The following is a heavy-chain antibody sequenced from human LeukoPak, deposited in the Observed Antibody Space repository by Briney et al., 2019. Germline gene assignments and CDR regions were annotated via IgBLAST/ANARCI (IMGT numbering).Heavy chain of an antibody. V-gene: IGHV4-39*07. CDR2: IYYSGSI. CDR1: GGSISSSSYY. D-gene: IGHD3/OR15-3a*01. CDR3: ARDPDFWTGYYYFDY. J-gene: IGHJ4*02. Sequence: PSETLSLTCTVSGGSISSSSYYWGWIRQSPGKGLEWIGSIYYSGSIYYSPSLKSRVTISVDTSKNQFSLNLNSVTAADTAVYYCARDPDFWTGYYYFDYWGQGTLVTVSS.